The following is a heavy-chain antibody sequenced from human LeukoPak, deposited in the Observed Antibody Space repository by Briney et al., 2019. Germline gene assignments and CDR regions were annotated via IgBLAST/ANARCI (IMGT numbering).Heavy chain of an antibody. D-gene: IGHD3-3*01. V-gene: IGHV4-59*08. CDR3: ARVGLPPFWSGYYSTLYYFDY. Sequence: SVTLSLTCTVSGGSISSYYWSWIRQPPGKGLVWSGYIYYSGSTKYNPSLKSRVTISVDTSKNQFSLKLSCVTAADTAVYYCARVGLPPFWSGYYSTLYYFDYWGQGTLVTVSS. CDR2: IYYSGST. J-gene: IGHJ4*02. CDR1: GGSISSYY.